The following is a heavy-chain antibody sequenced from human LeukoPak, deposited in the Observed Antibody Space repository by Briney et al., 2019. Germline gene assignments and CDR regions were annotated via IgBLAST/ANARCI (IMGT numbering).Heavy chain of an antibody. CDR2: IYHSGGT. Sequence: SETLSLTCAVSGGSISSGDYSWSWFRQPPGKGLEWIGYIYHSGGTSYHPSLKSRVTISVDRSKNQFSLKLTSVTAADTAVYYCARVYWNPYAFDIWGQGTMVTVSS. D-gene: IGHD1-1*01. J-gene: IGHJ3*02. CDR1: GGSISSGDYS. CDR3: ARVYWNPYAFDI. V-gene: IGHV4-30-2*01.